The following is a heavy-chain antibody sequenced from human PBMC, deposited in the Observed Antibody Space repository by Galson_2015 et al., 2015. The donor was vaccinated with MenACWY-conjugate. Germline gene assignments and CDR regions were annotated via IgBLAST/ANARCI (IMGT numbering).Heavy chain of an antibody. CDR2: IYYSGST. CDR1: GGSISSYY. CDR3: ARLRYSGSYYYFDY. D-gene: IGHD1-26*01. J-gene: IGHJ4*02. V-gene: IGHV4-59*08. Sequence: ATMSLPCPVCGGSISSYYWRWRRPPPGEGLEWIGYIYYSGSTNHNPSLKSRVTISEYTSKNQFSLKLSSVTAADTAVYYCARLRYSGSYYYFDYWGQGTLVTVSS.